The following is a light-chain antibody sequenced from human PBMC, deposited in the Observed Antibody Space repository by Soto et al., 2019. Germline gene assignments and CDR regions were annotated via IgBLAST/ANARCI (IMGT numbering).Light chain of an antibody. Sequence: TLMTQSPATLSVSPGERATLSCRASQSVSNNLAWYQQKPGQAPRLLIYDASTRATGIPARFGGSGSGTEFTLTISGLQSEDFAVYYCQQYNNWPPWTFGQGTKVEIK. CDR2: DAS. CDR1: QSVSNN. J-gene: IGKJ1*01. CDR3: QQYNNWPPWT. V-gene: IGKV3-15*01.